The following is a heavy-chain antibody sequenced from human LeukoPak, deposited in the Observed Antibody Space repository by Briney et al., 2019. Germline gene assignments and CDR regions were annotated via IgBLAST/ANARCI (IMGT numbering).Heavy chain of an antibody. Sequence: GGSLRLSCAASGFTFSSYSMTWVRQAPGKGLEWVSSISSSSSYIYYADSVKGRFTISRDNAKNSLYLQMNSLRAEDTAVYYCARDLGSGTGYWGQGTLVTVSS. D-gene: IGHD6-25*01. J-gene: IGHJ4*02. CDR1: GFTFSSYS. CDR2: ISSSSSYI. V-gene: IGHV3-21*01. CDR3: ARDLGSGTGY.